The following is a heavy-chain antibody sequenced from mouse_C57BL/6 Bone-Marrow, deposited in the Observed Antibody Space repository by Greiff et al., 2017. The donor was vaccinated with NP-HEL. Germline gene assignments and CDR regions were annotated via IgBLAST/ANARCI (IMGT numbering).Heavy chain of an antibody. CDR2: INPSSGYT. CDR1: GYTFTSYW. V-gene: IGHV1-7*01. D-gene: IGHD1-1*01. CDR3: ARGITTVEDDD. Sequence: QVQLQQSGAELAKPGASVKLSCKASGYTFTSYWMHWVKQRPGQGLEWIGYINPSSGYTKYNQKFKDKATFTADTSSRSAYMQLSSLTYEDSAVYYGARGITTVEDDDGGQGTTLTVSS. J-gene: IGHJ2*01.